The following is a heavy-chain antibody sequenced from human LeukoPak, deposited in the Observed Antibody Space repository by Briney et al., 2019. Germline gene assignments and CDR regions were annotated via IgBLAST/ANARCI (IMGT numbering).Heavy chain of an antibody. D-gene: IGHD3-22*01. CDR1: GFTFSSYG. J-gene: IGHJ6*02. Sequence: GRSLRLSCAASGFTFSSYGMHWVRQAPGKGLEWVAVIWYDGSNKYYADSVKGRFTISRDNSKNTLYLQMNSLRAEDTAVYYCPRAPYNYTSSGYYPINDYYYYGMDVWGQGTTVTVSS. CDR2: IWYDGSNK. V-gene: IGHV3-33*01. CDR3: PRAPYNYTSSGYYPINDYYYYGMDV.